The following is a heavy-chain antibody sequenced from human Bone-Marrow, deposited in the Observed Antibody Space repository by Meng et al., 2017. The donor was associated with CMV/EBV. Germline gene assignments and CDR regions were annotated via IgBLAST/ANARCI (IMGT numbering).Heavy chain of an antibody. D-gene: IGHD3-3*01. J-gene: IGHJ6*02. CDR3: ARVDVDFWSGYRYGMDV. V-gene: IGHV3-74*01. CDR2: INSDGSST. CDR1: GFTFSSYW. Sequence: GESLKISCAASGFTFSSYWMHWVRQAPGKGLVWVSRINSDGSSTSYADSVKGRFTISRDNAKNTLYLKMNSLRAEDTAVYYCARVDVDFWSGYRYGMDVWGQGTTVTVSS.